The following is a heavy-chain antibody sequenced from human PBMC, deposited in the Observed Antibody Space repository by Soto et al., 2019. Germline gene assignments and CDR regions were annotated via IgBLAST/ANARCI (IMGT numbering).Heavy chain of an antibody. J-gene: IGHJ4*01. V-gene: IGHV5-51*01. Sequence: GESLKISCKGSGYSFTTYWIAWVRQMPGKGLEWVGIIYPGDSDTRYSPSFEGHVTISVDKSISTAFLQWNSLKASDNAIYYCERNSTSGTKDYWGQGTLVTVSS. D-gene: IGHD1-7*01. CDR1: GYSFTTYW. CDR2: IYPGDSDT. CDR3: ERNSTSGTKDY.